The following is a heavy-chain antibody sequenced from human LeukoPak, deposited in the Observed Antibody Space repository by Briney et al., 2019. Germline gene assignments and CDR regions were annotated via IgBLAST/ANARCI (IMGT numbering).Heavy chain of an antibody. CDR2: IYYSGST. J-gene: IGHJ4*02. D-gene: IGHD6-13*01. CDR3: ASGRDSSSWYFDY. V-gene: IGHV4-59*08. Sequence: SETLSLTCTVSGGSISSYYWSWIRQPPGKGLEWIGYIYYSGSTNYNPSLKSRVTTSVDTSKNQFSLKLSSVTAADTAVYYCASGRDSSSWYFDYWGQGTLVTVSS. CDR1: GGSISSYY.